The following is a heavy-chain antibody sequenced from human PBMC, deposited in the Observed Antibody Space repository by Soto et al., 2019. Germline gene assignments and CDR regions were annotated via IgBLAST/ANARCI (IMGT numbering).Heavy chain of an antibody. D-gene: IGHD3-3*01. Sequence: QVPLQESGPGLVKPSETLSLNCTVVGGSMSSSTYYWGWIRQPPGKGLEWIGGMDYSGRAYYNPSIKTRVNISVDTSKNRFSLRLSSVTAEDTAVYYCARPKRITVVGVAPIRGIFDFWGQGALVTVSS. CDR1: GGSMSSSTYY. V-gene: IGHV4-39*01. J-gene: IGHJ4*02. CDR2: MDYSGRA. CDR3: ARPKRITVVGVAPIRGIFDF.